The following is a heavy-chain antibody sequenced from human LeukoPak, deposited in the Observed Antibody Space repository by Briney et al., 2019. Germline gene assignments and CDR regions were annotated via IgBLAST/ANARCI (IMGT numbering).Heavy chain of an antibody. CDR2: IYYSGST. Sequence: SETLSLTCTVSGGSISSSSYYWGWIRQPPGKGLEWIGSIYYSGSTYYNPSLKSRVTISVDTSKNQFSLKLSSVTAADTAVYYCARYRLRLGELSYHFDYWGQGTLVTVSS. J-gene: IGHJ4*02. V-gene: IGHV4-39*07. CDR1: GGSISSSSYY. D-gene: IGHD3-16*02. CDR3: ARYRLRLGELSYHFDY.